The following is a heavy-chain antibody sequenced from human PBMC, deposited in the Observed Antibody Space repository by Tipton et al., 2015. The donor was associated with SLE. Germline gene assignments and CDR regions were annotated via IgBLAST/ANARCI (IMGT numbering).Heavy chain of an antibody. CDR1: GGSIIVYY. Sequence: TLSLTCSVSGGSIIVYYWSWVRQPPGKGLEWIGYVSFSGSTNYNPSLQSRVTISVGTSKNQFSLKLRSVTATDTAVYFCARLPDYFDHWGQGALVTVSS. V-gene: IGHV4-59*07. CDR2: VSFSGST. CDR3: ARLPDYFDH. J-gene: IGHJ4*02.